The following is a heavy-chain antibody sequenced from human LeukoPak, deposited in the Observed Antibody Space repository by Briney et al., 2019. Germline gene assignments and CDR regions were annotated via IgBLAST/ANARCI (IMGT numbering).Heavy chain of an antibody. CDR2: IYYSGST. J-gene: IGHJ4*02. CDR1: GGSISSYY. D-gene: IGHD5-12*01. CDR3: ARHSGYSGYNYD. Sequence: PSETLSLTCTVSGGSISSYYWSWIRQPPGKGLEWIGYIYYSGSTNYNPSLKSRVTISVDTSKNQFSLKLSSVTAADTAVYYRARHSGYSGYNYDWGQGTLVTVSS. V-gene: IGHV4-59*01.